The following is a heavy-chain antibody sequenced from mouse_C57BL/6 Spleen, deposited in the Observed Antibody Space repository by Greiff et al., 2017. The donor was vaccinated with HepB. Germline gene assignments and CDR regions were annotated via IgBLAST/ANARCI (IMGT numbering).Heavy chain of an antibody. D-gene: IGHD2-1*01. J-gene: IGHJ4*01. CDR2: IYPRSGNT. CDR3: ARSEIYYGSTRAMDY. CDR1: GYTFTSYG. V-gene: IGHV1-81*01. Sequence: VQLQQSGAELARPGASVKLSCKASGYTFTSYGISWVKQRTGQGLEWIGEIYPRSGNTYYNEKFKGKATLTADKSSSTAYMELRSLTSEDSAVSFCARSEIYYGSTRAMDYWGQGTSVTVSS.